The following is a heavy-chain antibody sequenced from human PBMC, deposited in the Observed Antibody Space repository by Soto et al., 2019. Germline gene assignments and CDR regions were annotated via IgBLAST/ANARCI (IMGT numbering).Heavy chain of an antibody. CDR2: ISYDGSNK. J-gene: IGHJ4*02. V-gene: IGHV3-30-3*01. CDR3: ARVTSLYYFDY. CDR1: GFTFSSYA. D-gene: IGHD2-21*02. Sequence: QVPLVESGGGVVQPGRSLRLSCAASGFTFSSYAMHWVRQAPGKGLEWVAVISYDGSNKYYADSVKGRFTISSDNFNNTLYLQMNSLRAEDTAVYYCARVTSLYYFDYWGQGTLDTVSS.